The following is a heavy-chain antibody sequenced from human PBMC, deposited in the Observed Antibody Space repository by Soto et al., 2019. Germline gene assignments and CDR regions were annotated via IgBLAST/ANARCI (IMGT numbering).Heavy chain of an antibody. V-gene: IGHV1-3*04. D-gene: IGHD3-16*01. CDR1: GYTFTSNA. CDR3: ARDFNWAFDV. Sequence: QVHVLQSGAEVKRPGDAVKVPCRASGYTFTSNAMHWVRQAPGQGLEWMGWINTGTGNTKSSQKFQGRITISRDTSASTASMELTSLTVEDTAVYYCARDFNWAFDVWGQGTVVTVSS. J-gene: IGHJ3*01. CDR2: INTGTGNT.